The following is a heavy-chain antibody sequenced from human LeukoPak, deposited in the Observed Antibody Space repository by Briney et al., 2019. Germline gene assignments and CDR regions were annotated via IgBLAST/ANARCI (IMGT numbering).Heavy chain of an antibody. CDR2: ISSSSSYI. CDR1: GFTFSDYN. V-gene: IGHV3-21*01. J-gene: IGHJ4*02. Sequence: GGSLRLSCAASGFTFSDYNMRWIRQAPGKGLEWVSSISSSSSYIYYADSVKGRFTISRDNAKNSLYLQMNSLRAEDTAVYYCARDKLGGSMAGSNFDYWGQGTLVTVSS. D-gene: IGHD6-19*01. CDR3: ARDKLGGSMAGSNFDY.